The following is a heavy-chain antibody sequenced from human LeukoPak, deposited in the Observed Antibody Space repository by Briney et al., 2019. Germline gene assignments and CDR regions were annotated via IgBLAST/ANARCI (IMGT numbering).Heavy chain of an antibody. D-gene: IGHD3-3*01. Sequence: GGSLRLSCAASGFTFSTYWMNWVRQAPGKGLEWVANIKQDGSEKYYVDSVKGRFTLSRDGAKNSLYPQMNSLRAEDTAVYYCARAEWSNWYFDLWGRGTLVTVSS. CDR3: ARAEWSNWYFDL. J-gene: IGHJ2*01. CDR1: GFTFSTYW. V-gene: IGHV3-7*03. CDR2: IKQDGSEK.